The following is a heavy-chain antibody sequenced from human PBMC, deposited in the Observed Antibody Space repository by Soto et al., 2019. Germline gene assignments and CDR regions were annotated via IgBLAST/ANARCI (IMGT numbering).Heavy chain of an antibody. CDR3: AREVAETVGDGYWCDP. Sequence: QVQLQESGPRVVKPSDTLSLTCSVSGDSFSGYYWSWIRQPAGKGLEWIGRVYTSGNTDYNPSLTSRVTVSVDTSKNQFSLKLRFVTAADTAVYYYAREVAETVGDGYWCDPWGQGTLVTVTS. J-gene: IGHJ5*02. D-gene: IGHD2-15*01. CDR2: VYTSGNT. V-gene: IGHV4-4*07. CDR1: GDSFSGYY.